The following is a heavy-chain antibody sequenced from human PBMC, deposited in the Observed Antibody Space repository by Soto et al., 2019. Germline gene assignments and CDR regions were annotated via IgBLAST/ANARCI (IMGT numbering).Heavy chain of an antibody. V-gene: IGHV4-31*03. Sequence: QVQLQESGPGLVKPSQTLSLTCTVSGGSISSGGYYWSWIRQHPGKGLEWIGYIYYSGSTYYNPSLKNRVTISVDTSKNQFSLKLSSVTAADTAVYYCAREPLQDTAMATHYYYYGMDVWGQGTTVTVSS. J-gene: IGHJ6*02. CDR2: IYYSGST. D-gene: IGHD5-18*01. CDR1: GGSISSGGYY. CDR3: AREPLQDTAMATHYYYYGMDV.